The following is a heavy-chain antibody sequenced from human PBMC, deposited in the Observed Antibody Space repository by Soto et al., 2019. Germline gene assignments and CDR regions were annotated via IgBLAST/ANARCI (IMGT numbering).Heavy chain of an antibody. V-gene: IGHV3-33*01. Sequence: GGSLRLSCAASGFTFSSYGMHWVRQAPGKGLEWVAVIWYDGSNKYYADSVKGRFTISRDNSKNTLYLQMNSLRAEDTAVYYCARESPYSSGWFPWGQGTLVTVSS. J-gene: IGHJ5*02. CDR3: ARESPYSSGWFP. D-gene: IGHD6-19*01. CDR2: IWYDGSNK. CDR1: GFTFSSYG.